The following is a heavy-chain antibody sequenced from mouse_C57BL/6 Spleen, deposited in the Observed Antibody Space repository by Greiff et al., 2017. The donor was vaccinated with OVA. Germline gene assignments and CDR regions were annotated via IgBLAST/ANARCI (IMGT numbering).Heavy chain of an antibody. V-gene: IGHV3-6*01. CDR2: LSYDGSN. CDR3: ARDRNYGPDY. CDR1: GYSITSGYY. Sequence: ESGPGLVKPSQSLSLTCSVTGYSITSGYYWNWIRQFPGNKLEWMGYLSYDGSNNYNPSLKNRISITRDTSKNQFFLKVNSVTTEDTATYYCARDRNYGPDYWGQGTTLTVAS. D-gene: IGHD1-2*01. J-gene: IGHJ2*01.